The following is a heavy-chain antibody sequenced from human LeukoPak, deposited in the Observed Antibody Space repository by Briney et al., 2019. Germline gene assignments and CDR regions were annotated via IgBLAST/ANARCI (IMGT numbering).Heavy chain of an antibody. CDR2: INPSGGST. CDR1: GYTFTSYY. Sequence: GASVKVSCNASGYTFTSYYMHWVRQAPGQGLEWMGIINPSGGSTSYAQKFQGRVTMTRDTSTSTVYMELSSLRSEDTAVYYCARDLGGIVPAAADENWFDPWGQGTLVTVSS. J-gene: IGHJ5*02. D-gene: IGHD2-2*01. CDR3: ARDLGGIVPAAADENWFDP. V-gene: IGHV1-46*03.